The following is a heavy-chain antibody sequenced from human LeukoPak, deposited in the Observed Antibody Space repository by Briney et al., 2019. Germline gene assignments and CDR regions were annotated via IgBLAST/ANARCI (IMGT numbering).Heavy chain of an antibody. CDR1: GGSISSYY. D-gene: IGHD3-10*01. CDR2: IYTSGST. V-gene: IGHV4-4*07. Sequence: PSETLSLTCTVSGGSISSYYWSWIRQPAGKGLEWIGRIYTSGSTNYNPSLKSRVTMSVDTSKNQFSLKLSSVTAADTAVYYCARDCSAAYYYGSGYNWFDPWGQGTLVTVS. CDR3: ARDCSAAYYYGSGYNWFDP. J-gene: IGHJ5*02.